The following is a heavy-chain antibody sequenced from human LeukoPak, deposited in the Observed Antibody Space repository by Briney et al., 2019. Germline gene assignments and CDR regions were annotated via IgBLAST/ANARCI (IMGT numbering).Heavy chain of an antibody. V-gene: IGHV3-23*01. Sequence: GGSLRLSCAASGFTFSSYAMSWVRQAPGKGLEWVSAISGSGGSTYYADSVKGRFTISRDNSKNTLYPQMNSLRAEDTAVYYCASLGPSIAVAGTGYWGQGTLVTVSS. CDR2: ISGSGGST. D-gene: IGHD6-19*01. CDR3: ASLGPSIAVAGTGY. CDR1: GFTFSSYA. J-gene: IGHJ4*02.